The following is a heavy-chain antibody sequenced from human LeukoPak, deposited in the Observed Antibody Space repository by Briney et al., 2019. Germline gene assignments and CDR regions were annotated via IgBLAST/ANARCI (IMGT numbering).Heavy chain of an antibody. J-gene: IGHJ5*02. CDR1: GGTFSSYA. Sequence: SVKVSCKASGGTFSSYAISWVRQAPGQGLEWMGGIIPIFGTANYAQKFQGRVTITTDESTSTAYMELSSLRSEDTAVYYCARGYGGNLWFDPWGQGTLVTVSP. CDR2: IIPIFGTA. V-gene: IGHV1-69*05. D-gene: IGHD4-23*01. CDR3: ARGYGGNLWFDP.